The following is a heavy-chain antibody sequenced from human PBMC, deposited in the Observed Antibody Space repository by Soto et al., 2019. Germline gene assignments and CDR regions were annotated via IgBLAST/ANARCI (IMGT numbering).Heavy chain of an antibody. V-gene: IGHV1-18*04. CDR1: GYTFTIYG. Sequence: QVQLVQSGAEVKKPGASVKVSCKASGYTFTIYGITWVRQAPGQGLEWMGWISPYNGNTNYAQNLQDRVTMTTDTSTNTAYRELRSLRFEDTAVYYCARAWGSFGVVIGWFDPWGKGTLVTVSS. D-gene: IGHD3-3*01. CDR2: ISPYNGNT. J-gene: IGHJ5*02. CDR3: ARAWGSFGVVIGWFDP.